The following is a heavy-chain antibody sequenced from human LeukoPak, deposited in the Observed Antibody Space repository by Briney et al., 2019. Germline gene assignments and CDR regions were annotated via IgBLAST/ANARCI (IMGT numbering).Heavy chain of an antibody. CDR1: GFTFSSYA. V-gene: IGHV3-30*04. CDR2: ISYDGSNK. CDR3: ASGDLGYCSSTSCYVDY. D-gene: IGHD2-2*01. Sequence: GRSLRLSCAASGFTFSSYAMHWVRQAPGKGLEWVAVISYDGSNKYYADSVKGRFTISRDNSKNTLYLQMNSLRAEDTAVYYCASGDLGYCSSTSCYVDYWGQGTLVTVSS. J-gene: IGHJ4*02.